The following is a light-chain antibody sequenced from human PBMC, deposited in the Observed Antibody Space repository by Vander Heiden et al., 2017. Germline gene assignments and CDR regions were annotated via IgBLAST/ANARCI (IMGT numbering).Light chain of an antibody. CDR1: QSISNY. Sequence: DIQMTQSPSSLSASVGDRVTITCRASQSISNYLNWYQHKPGKAPNLLIYGASSLQSGVPSTFSGSGSGTEFTLTITSLQPEDFATYYCQQSYNSPYTFGQGTKLEIK. CDR2: GAS. CDR3: QQSYNSPYT. V-gene: IGKV1-39*01. J-gene: IGKJ2*01.